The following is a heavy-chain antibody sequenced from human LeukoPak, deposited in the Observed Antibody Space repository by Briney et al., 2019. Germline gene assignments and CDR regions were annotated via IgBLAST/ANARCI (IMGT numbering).Heavy chain of an antibody. CDR2: ITSDGGGT. Sequence: TGGPLRLSCSASGFTFSTYAMHWVRQAPGKGLEYVSAITSDGGGTYYADSVKARFTISRDNSKNTLYLQMSSLRDEDTAVYYCVKAHRDSSGYYYGDWGQGTLVTVSS. J-gene: IGHJ4*02. CDR1: GFTFSTYA. CDR3: VKAHRDSSGYYYGD. V-gene: IGHV3-64D*09. D-gene: IGHD3-22*01.